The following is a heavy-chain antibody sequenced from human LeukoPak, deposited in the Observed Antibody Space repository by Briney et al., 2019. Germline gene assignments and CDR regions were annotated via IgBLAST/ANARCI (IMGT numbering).Heavy chain of an antibody. J-gene: IGHJ6*03. D-gene: IGHD2-21*01. CDR2: IYNSGST. CDR3: FLSYCGGDCYSNYYYYYMDV. V-gene: IGHV4-39*01. Sequence: SETLSLTCTVFGGSITSSSYYWGWIRQPPGKGLEWIGRIYNSGSTYYNPSLKSRVTISVDTSKNQFSLKLSSVTAADTAVYYCFLSYCGGDCYSNYYYYYMDVWGKGTTVTVSS. CDR1: GGSITSSSYY.